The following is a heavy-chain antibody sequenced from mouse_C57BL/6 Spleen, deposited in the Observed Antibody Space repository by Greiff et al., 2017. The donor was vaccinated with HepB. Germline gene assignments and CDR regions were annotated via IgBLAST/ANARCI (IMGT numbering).Heavy chain of an antibody. CDR2: INPSSGYT. Sequence: QVQLQQSGAELAKPGASVKLSCKASGYTFTSYWMHWVKQRPGQGLEWIGYINPSSGYTKYNQKFKDKATLTTDKSSSTAYMQLSSLTYEDSAVYYCARKDYSNYDAMDYWGQGTSVTVSS. CDR3: ARKDYSNYDAMDY. D-gene: IGHD2-5*01. V-gene: IGHV1-7*01. J-gene: IGHJ4*01. CDR1: GYTFTSYW.